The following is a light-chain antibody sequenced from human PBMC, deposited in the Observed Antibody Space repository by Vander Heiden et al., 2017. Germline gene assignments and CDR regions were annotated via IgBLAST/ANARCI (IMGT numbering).Light chain of an antibody. CDR3: QQSYSLFYT. J-gene: IGKJ2*01. CDR1: QTISNH. CDR2: GAS. V-gene: IGKV1-39*01. Sequence: DIQMTHSPPSLSASVGDRVTIPCRASQTISNHLQWYQQKPGKATKHLNYGASSLQSGVPSRFSGSGSGTGFTLTISSLQPEDFATYYCQQSYSLFYTFGQGTKLEIK.